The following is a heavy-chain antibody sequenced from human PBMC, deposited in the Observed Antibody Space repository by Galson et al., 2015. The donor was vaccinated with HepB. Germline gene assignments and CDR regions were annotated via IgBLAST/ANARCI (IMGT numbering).Heavy chain of an antibody. CDR3: ASDQFNYGYTSGGN. Sequence: SLRLSCAASGFIFSSYTMHWVRQAPGKGLEWVATISHDGANKYHADSVKGRFTISRDNSKNTLFLQMNSLRTEDTAVYYCASDQFNYGYTSGGNWGQGTLVTVSS. CDR2: ISHDGANK. CDR1: GFIFSSYT. V-gene: IGHV3-30-3*01. D-gene: IGHD5-24*01. J-gene: IGHJ4*02.